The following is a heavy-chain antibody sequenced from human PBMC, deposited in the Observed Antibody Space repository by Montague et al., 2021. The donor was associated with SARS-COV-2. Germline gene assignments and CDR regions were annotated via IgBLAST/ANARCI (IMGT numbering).Heavy chain of an antibody. Sequence: SETLSLTCIVSGGSISGYYWSWILQLPGKGLQWIGYIYHSGNTKYNPPPNSRVSITVDTSKYQFSLRLSSVTAADTAVYYCAREYRIELWQASWYFGLWGRGTLVTVSS. CDR1: GGSISGYY. CDR2: IYHSGNT. CDR3: AREYRIELWQASWYFGL. V-gene: IGHV4-59*01. J-gene: IGHJ2*01. D-gene: IGHD5-18*01.